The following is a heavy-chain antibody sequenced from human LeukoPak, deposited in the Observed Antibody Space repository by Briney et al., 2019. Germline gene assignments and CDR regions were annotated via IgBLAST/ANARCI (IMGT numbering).Heavy chain of an antibody. J-gene: IGHJ4*02. D-gene: IGHD6-6*01. CDR2: INSDGSST. CDR1: GFTFSSYW. CDR3: ARERGAARRSLDY. Sequence: GGSLRLSCAASGFTFSSYWMHWVRQALGKGLVWVSRINSDGSSTSYADSVKGRFTISRDNAKNTLYLQMNSLRAEDTAVYYCARERGAARRSLDYWGQGTLVTVSS. V-gene: IGHV3-74*01.